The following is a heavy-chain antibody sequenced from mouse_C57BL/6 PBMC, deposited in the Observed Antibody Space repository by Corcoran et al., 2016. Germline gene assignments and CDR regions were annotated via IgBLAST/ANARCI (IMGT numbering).Heavy chain of an antibody. J-gene: IGHJ3*01. CDR2: INPNNGGT. CDR3: AIKLLYGSSSPFAY. D-gene: IGHD1-1*01. CDR1: GYTFTDYY. Sequence: EVQLQQSGPELVKPGASVKISYKASGYTFTDYYMNWVKQSHGKSLEWIGDINPNNGGTSYNQKFKGKATLTVDKSSSTAYMELRSLTSEDSAVYYCAIKLLYGSSSPFAYWGQGTLVTVSA. V-gene: IGHV1-26*01.